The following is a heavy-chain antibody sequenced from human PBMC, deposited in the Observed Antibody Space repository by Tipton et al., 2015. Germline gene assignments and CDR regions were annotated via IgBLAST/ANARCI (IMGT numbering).Heavy chain of an antibody. J-gene: IGHJ5*02. D-gene: IGHD3-22*01. CDR2: IYYSGST. CDR3: ARGGAGYYYDSVGYLS. V-gene: IGHV4-59*01. CDR1: GGSISSSH. Sequence: TLSLTCTVSGGSISSSHWSWIRQTPGKGPEWIGYIYYSGSTFYNPSLKSRVTISLDTPKNQFSLRLDSVTAADTAVYYCARGGAGYYYDSVGYLSWGQGTLVTVSS.